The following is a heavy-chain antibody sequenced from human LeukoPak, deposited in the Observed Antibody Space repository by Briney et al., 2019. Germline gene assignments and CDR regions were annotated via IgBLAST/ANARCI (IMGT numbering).Heavy chain of an antibody. Sequence: GGSLRLSCAASGFTLSSYWMSWVRQAPGKGLEWVANIKQDGSEKYYVDSVKGRFTISRDNAKNSLYLQMNSLRAEDTAVYYCARGGSIAARRGLDYWGQGTLVTVSS. V-gene: IGHV3-7*03. CDR2: IKQDGSEK. J-gene: IGHJ4*02. CDR1: GFTLSSYW. D-gene: IGHD6-6*01. CDR3: ARGGSIAARRGLDY.